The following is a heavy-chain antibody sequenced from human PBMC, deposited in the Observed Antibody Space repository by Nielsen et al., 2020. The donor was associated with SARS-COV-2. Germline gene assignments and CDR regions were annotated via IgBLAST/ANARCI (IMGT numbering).Heavy chain of an antibody. Sequence: ASVKVSCKASGYSFTGYYIHWVRQAPGQGLEWVGWISPYSGNTKYAQKLQGRVAMTTDTPTSTVYMELRSLRSDDTAVYYCARDHLGLYFFDYWGQGTLVTVSS. CDR2: ISPYSGNT. CDR1: GYSFTGYY. CDR3: ARDHLGLYFFDY. V-gene: IGHV1-18*04. D-gene: IGHD3/OR15-3a*01. J-gene: IGHJ4*02.